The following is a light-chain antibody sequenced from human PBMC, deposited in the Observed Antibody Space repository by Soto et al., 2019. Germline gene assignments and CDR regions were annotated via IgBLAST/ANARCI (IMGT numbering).Light chain of an antibody. Sequence: EIVLTQSPGTLSLSPGERATLSFRASQSVSSSYLAWYQQKPGQAPRLLIYGASSRATGIPDRFSGSGSGTEFTLTISSLQSDDFAVYYCQQYLHWPITFGQGTRLEIK. V-gene: IGKV3-20*01. CDR2: GAS. CDR1: QSVSSSY. CDR3: QQYLHWPIT. J-gene: IGKJ5*01.